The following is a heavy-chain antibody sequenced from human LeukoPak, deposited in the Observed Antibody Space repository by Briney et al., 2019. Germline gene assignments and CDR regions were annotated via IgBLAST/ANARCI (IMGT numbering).Heavy chain of an antibody. CDR1: GFTLSSYR. CDR2: ISSSSSNT. Sequence: GGSLRLSCAASGFTLSSYRMNWVRQAPGKGLEWVSYISSSSSNTQYADSVKGRFTISRDNAKNSLYLQMNSLRAEDTAVYYCARGGKGIWSGFPAYYYYYMDAWGKGTTVTVSS. D-gene: IGHD3-3*01. V-gene: IGHV3-48*04. J-gene: IGHJ6*03. CDR3: ARGGKGIWSGFPAYYYYYMDA.